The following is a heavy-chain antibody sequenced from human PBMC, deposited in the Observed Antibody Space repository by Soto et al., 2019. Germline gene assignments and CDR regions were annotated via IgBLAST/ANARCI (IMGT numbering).Heavy chain of an antibody. Sequence: AGSLRLSCAASGFTFSSYGMHLVRQAPGKGLEWVAVISYDGSNKYYADSVKGRFTISRDNSKNTLYLQMNSLRAEDTAVYYCAKTGARDIVVVVADNYGMDVWGQGTTVTVSS. D-gene: IGHD2-15*01. V-gene: IGHV3-30*18. CDR1: GFTFSSYG. J-gene: IGHJ6*02. CDR2: ISYDGSNK. CDR3: AKTGARDIVVVVADNYGMDV.